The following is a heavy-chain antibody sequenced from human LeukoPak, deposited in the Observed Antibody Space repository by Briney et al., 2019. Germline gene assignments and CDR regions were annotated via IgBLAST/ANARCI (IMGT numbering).Heavy chain of an antibody. V-gene: IGHV3-30*03. CDR2: ISHDGNKK. Sequence: PGGSLRPSCAASGFSPTSDGMHWVRQAPGKGLEWVAFISHDGNKKYYADSVKGRFTVSRDSSKSTLFLQMDSLRRDDTAVYYCARDIRVRYMPMVRAVEYYQYHAMDVWGQGTTVTVYS. CDR1: GFSPTSDG. J-gene: IGHJ6*02. D-gene: IGHD3-10*01. CDR3: ARDIRVRYMPMVRAVEYYQYHAMDV.